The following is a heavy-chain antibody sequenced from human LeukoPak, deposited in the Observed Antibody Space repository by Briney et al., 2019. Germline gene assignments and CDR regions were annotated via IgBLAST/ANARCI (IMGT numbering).Heavy chain of an antibody. V-gene: IGHV4-4*02. CDR2: IYHSGST. Sequence: PSETLSLTCAVSGGSISSSNWWSWVRQPPGKGLEWIGEIYHSGSTNYNPSLKSRVTISVDTSKNQFSLKLSSVTAADTAVYYCAREGTSARTVTIDYWGQGTLVTVSS. CDR1: GGSISSSNW. D-gene: IGHD4-17*01. J-gene: IGHJ4*02. CDR3: AREGTSARTVTIDY.